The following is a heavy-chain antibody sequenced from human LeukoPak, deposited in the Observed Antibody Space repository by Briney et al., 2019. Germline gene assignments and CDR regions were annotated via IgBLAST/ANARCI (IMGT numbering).Heavy chain of an antibody. D-gene: IGHD3-22*01. CDR2: IYYSGSN. V-gene: IGHV4-31*03. CDR3: ARTVYPYYYDSSGYYFFDY. J-gene: IGHJ4*02. Sequence: SETLSLTCTVSGGSLSSGGYYWSWIRQHPGKGLEWIGYIYYSGSNYYNPSRKSRVTIAVDTTKNHFSLKLSSVTAADTAVYYWARTVYPYYYDSSGYYFFDYWGQGTLVTVSS. CDR1: GGSLSSGGYY.